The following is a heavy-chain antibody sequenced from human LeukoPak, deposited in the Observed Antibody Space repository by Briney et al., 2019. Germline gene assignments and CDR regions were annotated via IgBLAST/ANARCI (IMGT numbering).Heavy chain of an antibody. CDR1: GGSISSYY. V-gene: IGHV4-59*12. J-gene: IGHJ4*02. Sequence: SETLSLTCTVSGGSISSYYWSWIRQPPGKGLEWIGYIYYSGSTNYNPSLKSRVTISVDTSKNQFSLKLSSVTAADTAVYYCARGSPPMVYYDFWSGYYNPHFDYWGQGTLVTVSS. CDR2: IYYSGST. CDR3: ARGSPPMVYYDFWSGYYNPHFDY. D-gene: IGHD3-3*01.